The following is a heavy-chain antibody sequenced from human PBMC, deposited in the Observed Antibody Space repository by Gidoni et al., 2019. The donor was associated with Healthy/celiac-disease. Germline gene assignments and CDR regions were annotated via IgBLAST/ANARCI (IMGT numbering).Heavy chain of an antibody. J-gene: IGHJ4*02. CDR2: IIPIFGTA. V-gene: IGHV1-69*01. Sequence: SSVKVSCKAYGGTFSSYAISWVRQAPGQGLEWMGGIIPIFGTANYAQKFQGRVTITADESTSTAYMALSSLRSEDTAVYYCAREGGYYDSSVFGYWGQGTLVTVSS. CDR1: GGTFSSYA. CDR3: AREGGYYDSSVFGY. D-gene: IGHD3-22*01.